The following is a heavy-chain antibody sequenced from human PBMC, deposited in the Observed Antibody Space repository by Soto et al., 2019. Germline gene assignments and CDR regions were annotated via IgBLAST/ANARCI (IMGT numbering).Heavy chain of an antibody. J-gene: IGHJ6*02. Sequence: PSETLSLTCTVSGGSISSSSYYWGWIRQPPGKGLEWIGSIYYSGSTYYNPSLKSRVTISVDTSKNQFSLKLSSVTAADTAVYYCARQAVEDYYYYGMDVWGQWSTVT. V-gene: IGHV4-39*01. D-gene: IGHD2-2*01. CDR2: IYYSGST. CDR1: GGSISSSSYY. CDR3: ARQAVEDYYYYGMDV.